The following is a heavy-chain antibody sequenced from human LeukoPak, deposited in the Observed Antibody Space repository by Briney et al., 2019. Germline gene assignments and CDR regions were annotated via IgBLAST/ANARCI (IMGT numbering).Heavy chain of an antibody. J-gene: IGHJ4*02. D-gene: IGHD4-23*01. V-gene: IGHV3-23*01. CDR1: GFTFPNYA. CDR3: ARDLGYGGSLDY. CDR2: IGDSGGST. Sequence: GGSLRLSCAASGFTFPNYAMTWVRQAPGKGLEWVSAIGDSGGSTFYADSVKGRFTISRDNSKNTLYLQMNSLRAEDTAVYYCARDLGYGGSLDYWGQGTLVTVSS.